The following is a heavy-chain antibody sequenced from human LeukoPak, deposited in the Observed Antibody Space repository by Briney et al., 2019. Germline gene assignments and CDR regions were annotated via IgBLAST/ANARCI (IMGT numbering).Heavy chain of an antibody. J-gene: IGHJ4*02. V-gene: IGHV1-2*02. CDR1: GYTFTGYY. Sequence: ASVKVSCTASGYTFTGYYMHWVRQAPGQGLEWMGWINPNSGGTNYAQKFQGRVTMTRDTSISTAYMELSRLRSDDTAVYYCARGGRDCSGGSCYALFDYWGQGTLVTVSS. D-gene: IGHD2-15*01. CDR2: INPNSGGT. CDR3: ARGGRDCSGGSCYALFDY.